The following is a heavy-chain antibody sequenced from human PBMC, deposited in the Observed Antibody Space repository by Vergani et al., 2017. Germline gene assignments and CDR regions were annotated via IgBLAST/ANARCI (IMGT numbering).Heavy chain of an antibody. CDR1: GGSISSSSYY. Sequence: QLQLQESGPGLVKPSETLSLTCTVSGGSISSSSYYWGWIRPPPGKGLEWIGTIYYSGSTSYYPSLKSRVTISVDTSKNQFSLKLSSVTAADTAVYYCARGGIGSFFWYWGQGTLVTVSS. CDR3: ARGGIGSFFWY. J-gene: IGHJ4*02. V-gene: IGHV4-39*01. CDR2: IYYSGST. D-gene: IGHD2-21*01.